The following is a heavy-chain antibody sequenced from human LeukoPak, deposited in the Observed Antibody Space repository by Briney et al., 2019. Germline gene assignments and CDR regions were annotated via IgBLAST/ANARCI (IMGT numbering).Heavy chain of an antibody. Sequence: GGSLRLSCAASGFTFSSYAMSWVRQAPGKGLEWVSAISGSGGSTYYADSVKGRFTISRDNSKNTLYLQMNSLRAEDTAVYYCAKDIQPYYYGSGTFDYWGQGTLATVSS. CDR3: AKDIQPYYYGSGTFDY. V-gene: IGHV3-23*01. J-gene: IGHJ4*02. CDR2: ISGSGGST. CDR1: GFTFSSYA. D-gene: IGHD3-10*01.